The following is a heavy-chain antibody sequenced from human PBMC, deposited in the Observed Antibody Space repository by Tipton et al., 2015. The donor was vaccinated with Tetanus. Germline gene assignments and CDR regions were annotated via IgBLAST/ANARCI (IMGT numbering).Heavy chain of an antibody. CDR3: ARSTGYSSGWYDSQINEFDY. D-gene: IGHD6-19*01. CDR2: TYYRSQWYD. CDR1: GDSVSSNSAA. Sequence: GLVKPSQTLSLTCAISGDSVSSNSAAWNWIRQSPSRGLEWLGRTYYRSQWYDDYAVSVKSRIAINPDTSKNQFSLQLNSVTPEDTAVYYCARSTGYSSGWYDSQINEFDYWGQGTLVTVSS. V-gene: IGHV6-1*01. J-gene: IGHJ4*02.